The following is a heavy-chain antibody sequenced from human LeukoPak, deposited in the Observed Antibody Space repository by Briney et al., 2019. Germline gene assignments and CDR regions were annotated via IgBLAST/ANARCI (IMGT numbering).Heavy chain of an antibody. CDR2: ISSSSSYI. D-gene: IGHD6-19*01. Sequence: SGGSLRLSCAASGFTFSSYSMNWVRQAPGKGLEWVSSISSSSSYIYYADSVKGQFTISRDNAKNSLYLQMNSLRAEDTAVYYCATRLEGYSSGWQFDYWGQGTLVTVSS. J-gene: IGHJ4*02. CDR3: ATRLEGYSSGWQFDY. CDR1: GFTFSSYS. V-gene: IGHV3-21*01.